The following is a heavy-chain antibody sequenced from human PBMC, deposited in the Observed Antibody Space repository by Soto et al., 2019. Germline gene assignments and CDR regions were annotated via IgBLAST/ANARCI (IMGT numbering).Heavy chain of an antibody. CDR2: TSGSGGST. V-gene: IGHV3-23*01. CDR1: GFTFTNYA. D-gene: IGHD2-21*01. Sequence: EVQLLESGGGLVHPGGSLRLSCAASGFTFTNYAMSWVRQAPGKGLEWVSVTSGSGGSTYYADSVKGRFTISRDNSKNTLYLQMDSLRAEDTAVYYCAKVIVVIAAAVDYFDHWGQGTLVTVSS. CDR3: AKVIVVIAAAVDYFDH. J-gene: IGHJ4*02.